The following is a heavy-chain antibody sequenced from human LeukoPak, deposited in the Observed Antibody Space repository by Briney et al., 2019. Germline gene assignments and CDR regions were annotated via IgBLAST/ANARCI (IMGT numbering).Heavy chain of an antibody. CDR3: AKDPPRDSSGWYEGLNWFDP. Sequence: SGGSLRLSCAASGFTFSSYAMSWVRQAPGKGLEWVSAISGSGGSTYYADSVKGRFTISRDNSKNTLYLQMNSLRAEDTAVYYCAKDPPRDSSGWYEGLNWFDPWGQGTLVTVSS. J-gene: IGHJ5*02. D-gene: IGHD6-19*01. CDR1: GFTFSSYA. CDR2: ISGSGGST. V-gene: IGHV3-23*01.